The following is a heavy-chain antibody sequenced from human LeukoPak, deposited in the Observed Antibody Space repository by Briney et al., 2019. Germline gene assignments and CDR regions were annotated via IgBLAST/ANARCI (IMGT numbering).Heavy chain of an antibody. V-gene: IGHV1-8*01. J-gene: IGHJ6*02. CDR1: GYTFTSYD. D-gene: IGHD5-18*01. Sequence: ASVTVSCTASGYTFTSYDINWVRQATGQGLEWMGWMNPNSGNTGYAQKFQGRVTMTRNTSISTAYMELSSLRSEDTAVYYCARGGYSYGYYYYGMDVWGQGTTATVSS. CDR3: ARGGYSYGYYYYGMDV. CDR2: MNPNSGNT.